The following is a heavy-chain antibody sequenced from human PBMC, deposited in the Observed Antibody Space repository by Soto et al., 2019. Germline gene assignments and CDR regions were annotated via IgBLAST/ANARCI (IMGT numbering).Heavy chain of an antibody. V-gene: IGHV1-3*01. CDR3: ARHSGQWLVLGTVDY. CDR1: GYMFTTNA. J-gene: IGHJ4*02. CDR2: INPANGKT. D-gene: IGHD6-19*01. Sequence: QVQLVQSGAEVKKPGASVKVSCKASGYMFTTNAIHWVRQAPGHRLEWMAWINPANGKTRSSQKYQGRVTFTRDTSAITAYMELTSLTPEDTAVYYCARHSGQWLVLGTVDYWGQGTLVIVSS.